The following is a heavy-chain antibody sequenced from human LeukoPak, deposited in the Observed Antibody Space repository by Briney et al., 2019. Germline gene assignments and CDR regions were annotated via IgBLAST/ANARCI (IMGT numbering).Heavy chain of an antibody. CDR1: GYSFTSYW. J-gene: IGHJ4*02. V-gene: IGHV5-51*01. CDR2: IYPGDSDT. CDR3: ARRYSSSWYYFDY. Sequence: GESLKISCKGSGYSFTSYWIGWVRQMPGKGLEWMEIIYPGDSDTRYSPSFQGQVTISADKSISTAYLQWSSLKASDTAMYYCARRYSSSWYYFDYWGQGTLVTVSS. D-gene: IGHD5-12*01.